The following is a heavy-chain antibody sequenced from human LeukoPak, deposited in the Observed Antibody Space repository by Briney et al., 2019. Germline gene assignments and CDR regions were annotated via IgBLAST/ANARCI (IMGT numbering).Heavy chain of an antibody. D-gene: IGHD6-19*01. CDR3: ARVGAVAAADS. Sequence: GGSLRLSCAVSGFIVSSKYMSWVRQAPGKGLEWVSIIFSGDSTYYADSVKGRFTISRDNSKNTVYLQMNSLRVEDTAVYYCARVGAVAAADSWGQGTLVTVSS. CDR2: IFSGDST. CDR1: GFIVSSKY. V-gene: IGHV3-66*01. J-gene: IGHJ4*02.